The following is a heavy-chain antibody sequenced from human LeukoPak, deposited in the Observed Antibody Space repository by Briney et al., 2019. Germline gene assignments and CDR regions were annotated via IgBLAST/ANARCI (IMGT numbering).Heavy chain of an antibody. CDR3: ARGRGSSRYYFDY. J-gene: IGHJ4*02. D-gene: IGHD1-26*01. CDR1: GFTFSTYV. V-gene: IGHV3-23*01. Sequence: GGSLRLSCAASGFTFSTYVMSWVRQAPGKGLEWVSGISGSGDNTYYADSVKGRFTISRDNSKNTLYLQMNSLRAEDTAVYYCARGRGSSRYYFDYWGQGTLVTVSS. CDR2: ISGSGDNT.